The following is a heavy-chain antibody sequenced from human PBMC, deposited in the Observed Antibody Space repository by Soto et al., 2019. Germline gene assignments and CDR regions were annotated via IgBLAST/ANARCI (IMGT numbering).Heavy chain of an antibody. CDR2: INDSGST. Sequence: QVQLQESGPGLVKPSQALSLTCTVSGGSISSGSYYWSWIRQHPGKGLEWIGYINDSGSTYYNPSLQSRVTMSVDTSKNQFSLKLSSVTAADTAVYYCARDLARDTALGYWGQGTLVTVSS. J-gene: IGHJ4*02. D-gene: IGHD2-21*02. CDR1: GGSISSGSYY. CDR3: ARDLARDTALGY. V-gene: IGHV4-31*03.